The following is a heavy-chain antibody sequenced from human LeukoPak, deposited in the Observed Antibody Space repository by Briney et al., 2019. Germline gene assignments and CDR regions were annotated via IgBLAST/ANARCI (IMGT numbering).Heavy chain of an antibody. CDR1: GFTFGDYA. CDR3: AKWQYYVSGDDY. CDR2: ISYDGSNK. D-gene: IGHD3-10*01. V-gene: IGHV3-30*04. J-gene: IGHJ4*02. Sequence: GGSLRLSCTVSGFTFGDYAMNWFRQAPGKGLEWVAVISYDGSNKYYADSVKGRFTISRDNSKNTLFLQMNSLRAEDTAIYYCAKWQYYVSGDDYWGQGILVTVSS.